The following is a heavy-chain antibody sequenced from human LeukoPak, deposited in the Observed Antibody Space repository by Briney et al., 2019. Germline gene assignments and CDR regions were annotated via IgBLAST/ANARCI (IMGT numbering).Heavy chain of an antibody. D-gene: IGHD1-14*01. CDR1: QFTFHTYA. CDR3: AKDPRAMGRYFFDD. J-gene: IGHJ4*01. V-gene: IGHV3-23*01. CDR2: ISSSGETT. Sequence: EGSLRLSCVASQFTFHTYAMSWVRQRPGKGPEWVSMISSSGETTDYAESVKGRFIISRDNTKNTLYLQLESPRVDDTAIYYCAKDPRAMGRYFFDDWGQGSLVIVSS.